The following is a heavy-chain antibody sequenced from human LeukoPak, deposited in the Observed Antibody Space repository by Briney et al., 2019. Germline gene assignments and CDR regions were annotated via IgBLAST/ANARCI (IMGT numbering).Heavy chain of an antibody. CDR1: GFTLSSYS. J-gene: IGHJ4*02. CDR2: ISGGSSTI. CDR3: ARVGSNQWLDY. Sequence: QSGGSLRLSCGASGFTLSSYSMNWVRQAPWKGLEWVSYISGGSSTIYYADSVKGRFTVSRDNAKNSLYLLMDTLRAEDTAVYYCARVGSNQWLDYWGQGTLVTVSS. D-gene: IGHD6-19*01. V-gene: IGHV3-48*01.